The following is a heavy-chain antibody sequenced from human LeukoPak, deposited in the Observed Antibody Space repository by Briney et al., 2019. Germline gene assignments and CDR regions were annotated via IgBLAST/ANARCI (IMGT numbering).Heavy chain of an antibody. D-gene: IGHD6-13*01. Sequence: PSETLSLTCTVSGGSIISTTYYWGWIRQPPGEWLEWIGSIDYSGSTYYNPSLKSRVTISVDTSKNQFSLNLSSVTAADTAVYSCARASGSSWYERRLHAYYYYMDVWGKGTTVTVSS. V-gene: IGHV4-39*07. CDR2: IDYSGST. J-gene: IGHJ6*03. CDR3: ARASGSSWYERRLHAYYYYMDV. CDR1: GGSIISTTYY.